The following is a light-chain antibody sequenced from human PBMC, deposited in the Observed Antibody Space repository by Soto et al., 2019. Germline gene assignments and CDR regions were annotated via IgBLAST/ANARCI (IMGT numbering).Light chain of an antibody. CDR2: DVS. V-gene: IGLV2-11*01. CDR3: CSYAGSSYV. J-gene: IGLJ1*01. Sequence: QSALTQPRSVSGSPGQPVTISCTGTSSDVGGYNYVSWYQQHPGKAPKLMIYDVSKRPSGVPDRFSGSKSGNTASLTISGLQAEDEADYYCCSYAGSSYVFGTGTKLTVL. CDR1: SSDVGGYNY.